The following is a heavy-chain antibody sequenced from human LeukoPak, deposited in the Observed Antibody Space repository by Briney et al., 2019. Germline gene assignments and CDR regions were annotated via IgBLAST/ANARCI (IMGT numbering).Heavy chain of an antibody. CDR3: AKVHFGELFVGIFDY. V-gene: IGHV3-23*01. J-gene: IGHJ4*02. CDR2: ISGSGGST. Sequence: GGSLRLSCAASGFTFSNYAMSWVRQAPGKGLEWVSGISGSGGSTYYADSVKGRFTISRDNSKSTLYLQINSLRAEDTAVYYCAKVHFGELFVGIFDYWGQGTLVTVSS. D-gene: IGHD3-10*01. CDR1: GFTFSNYA.